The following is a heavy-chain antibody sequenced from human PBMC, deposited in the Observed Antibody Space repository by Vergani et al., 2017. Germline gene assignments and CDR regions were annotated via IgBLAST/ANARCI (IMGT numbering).Heavy chain of an antibody. CDR2: ISWNSGSI. Sequence: EVQLVESGGGLVQPGGSLRLSCAASGFTFDDYAMHWVRQAPGKGLEWVSGISWNSGSIGYADSVKGRFTISRDNAKNSLYLQMNSLRAEDTAVYYCARGATMIQHPTDNDAFDIWGQGTMVTVSS. CDR1: GFTFDDYA. V-gene: IGHV3-9*01. D-gene: IGHD3-22*01. CDR3: ARGATMIQHPTDNDAFDI. J-gene: IGHJ3*02.